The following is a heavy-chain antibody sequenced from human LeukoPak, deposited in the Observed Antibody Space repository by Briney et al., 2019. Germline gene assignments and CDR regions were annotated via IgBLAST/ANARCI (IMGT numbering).Heavy chain of an antibody. V-gene: IGHV3-23*01. CDR2: ITGSGATT. CDR3: AKAIG. CDR1: GFTFGSYA. Sequence: GGSLRLSCAVSGFTFGSYAMSWVRQAPGKGLEWVSAITGSGATTYYAESVKGRFTISRDNSNNTLFLQMNSLRAEDTAIYYCAKAIGWGQGTMVTVSS. J-gene: IGHJ3*01. D-gene: IGHD2/OR15-2a*01.